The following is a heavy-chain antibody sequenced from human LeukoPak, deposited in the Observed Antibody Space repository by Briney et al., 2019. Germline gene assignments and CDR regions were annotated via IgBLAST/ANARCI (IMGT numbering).Heavy chain of an antibody. D-gene: IGHD6-13*01. V-gene: IGHV1-18*01. CDR1: GYSFITYG. CDR3: ARDRREDSSSWYPWTPVTSVYYYYYGMDV. CDR2: ISAYSGTTIRAYNVNT. Sequence: ASVKVSCKASGYSFITYGITWVRQAPGQGLEWMGWISAYSGTTIRAYNVNTKYAEHLRGRVTMTTDTSTSTAYMELRSLRSDDTAVYYCARDRREDSSSWYPWTPVTSVYYYYYGMDVWGQGTTVTVSS. J-gene: IGHJ6*02.